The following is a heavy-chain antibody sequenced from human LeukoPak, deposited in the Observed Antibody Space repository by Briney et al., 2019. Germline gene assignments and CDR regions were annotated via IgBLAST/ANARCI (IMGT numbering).Heavy chain of an antibody. CDR2: ISGSGGST. V-gene: IGHV3-23*01. D-gene: IGHD3-22*01. Sequence: GGSLRLSCAASGFTFSSYAMSWVRQAPGKGLEWVSAISGSGGSTYCADSVKGRFTISRDNSKNTLYLQMNSLRAEDTAVYYCAKDHYYDSKGGMYAFDIWGQGTMVTVSS. J-gene: IGHJ3*02. CDR3: AKDHYYDSKGGMYAFDI. CDR1: GFTFSSYA.